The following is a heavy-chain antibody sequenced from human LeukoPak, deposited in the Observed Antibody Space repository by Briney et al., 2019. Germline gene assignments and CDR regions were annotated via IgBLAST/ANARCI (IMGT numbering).Heavy chain of an antibody. J-gene: IGHJ3*02. V-gene: IGHV4-59*08. Sequence: KPAETLSLTCTVSGGSINSYYWSWIRQPPGKGLKWIGYMYYTGSSNYNPSLKSRVTISVDTSKNQFSLKLSSVTAADTAVYYCAKLIQWSDTFDIWGQGTMVTVSS. D-gene: IGHD2-15*01. CDR1: GGSINSYY. CDR3: AKLIQWSDTFDI. CDR2: MYYTGSS.